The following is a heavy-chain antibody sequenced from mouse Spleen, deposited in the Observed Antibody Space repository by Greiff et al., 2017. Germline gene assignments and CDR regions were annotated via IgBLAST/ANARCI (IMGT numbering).Heavy chain of an antibody. CDR1: GYTFTDYY. V-gene: IGHV1-26*01. J-gene: IGHJ2*01. CDR2: INPNNGGT. D-gene: IGHD1-1*01. CDR3: ARPYYNGSSYFDY. Sequence: EVQLQQSGPELVKPGASVKISCKASGYTFTDYYMNWVKQSHGKSLEWIGDINPNNGGTSYNQKFKGKATLTVDKSSSTAYMELRSLTSEDSAVYYCARPYYNGSSYFDYWGQGTTLTVSS.